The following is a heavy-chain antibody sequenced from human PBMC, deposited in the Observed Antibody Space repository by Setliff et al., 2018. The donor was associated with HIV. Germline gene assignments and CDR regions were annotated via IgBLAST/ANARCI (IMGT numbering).Heavy chain of an antibody. D-gene: IGHD3-3*01. CDR3: ARVVDRDYDFWSAYEY. CDR1: GYTFTPHH. CDR2: IIPKSGET. J-gene: IGHJ4*02. Sequence: ASVKVSCKSSGYTFTPHHIHGGRQAPGQGPEWMGWIIPKSGETSYAEKFRGRVTMTRDTSLSTAYMELSWLTSDDTAVYYCARVVDRDYDFWSAYEYWGQGTMVTVSS. V-gene: IGHV1-2*02.